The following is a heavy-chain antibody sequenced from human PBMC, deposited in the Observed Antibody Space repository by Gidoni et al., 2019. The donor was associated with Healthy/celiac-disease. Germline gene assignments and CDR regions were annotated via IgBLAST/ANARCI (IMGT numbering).Heavy chain of an antibody. V-gene: IGHV3-23*01. CDR3: AKDGFVGYSYGYSDY. CDR2: ISGSGGST. CDR1: GFTFSSYA. J-gene: IGHJ4*02. D-gene: IGHD5-18*01. Sequence: EVQLLESGGGLVQPGGSLRLPCAASGFTFSSYAMSWVRQAPGKGLEWVSAISGSGGSTYYADSVKGRFTISRDNSKNTLYLEMNSLRAEDTAVYYCAKDGFVGYSYGYSDYWGQGTLVTVSS.